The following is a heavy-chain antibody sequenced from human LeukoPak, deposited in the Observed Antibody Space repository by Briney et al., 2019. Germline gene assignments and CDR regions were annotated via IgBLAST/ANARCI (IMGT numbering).Heavy chain of an antibody. CDR1: GYTFTSYG. CDR3: ATSYCSGGSCHRIDAFDI. V-gene: IGHV1-18*01. Sequence: ASVKVSCKASGYTFTSYGICWVRQAPGQGLEWMGWISAYNGNTNYAQKFQGRVTITTDESTSTAYMELSSLRSEDTAVYYCATSYCSGGSCHRIDAFDIWGQGTMVTVSS. J-gene: IGHJ3*02. CDR2: ISAYNGNT. D-gene: IGHD2-15*01.